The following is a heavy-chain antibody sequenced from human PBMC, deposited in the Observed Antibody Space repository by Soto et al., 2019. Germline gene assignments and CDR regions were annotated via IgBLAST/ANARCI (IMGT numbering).Heavy chain of an antibody. Sequence: QVQRVQSGAEGKKPGASVKVSCKASGYTFTGNYMHWVRQAPGQGLEWMGWINPNSGGTNYAQKFQGRVTVTRDTSISTAYMELSRLRSDDTAVYYCARDGDSSSPFDIWGQGTMVTVSS. CDR2: INPNSGGT. CDR1: GYTFTGNY. CDR3: ARDGDSSSPFDI. V-gene: IGHV1-2*02. D-gene: IGHD6-6*01. J-gene: IGHJ3*02.